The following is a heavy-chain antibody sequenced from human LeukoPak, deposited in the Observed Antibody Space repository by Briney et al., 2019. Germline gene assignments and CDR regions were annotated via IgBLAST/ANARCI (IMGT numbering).Heavy chain of an antibody. Sequence: SETLSLTCIVSGCSISTNAYYWVWLRQPPGKGLDWLAEIRHTGTTYCTPSLKSRVTISVDTSNNHFSLKLNSVTAADTAVYYCARVTYNGYQHFDYWGQGILVTVSS. D-gene: IGHD3-10*01. CDR3: ARVTYNGYQHFDY. J-gene: IGHJ4*02. CDR1: GCSISTNAYY. CDR2: IRHTGTT. V-gene: IGHV4-39*07.